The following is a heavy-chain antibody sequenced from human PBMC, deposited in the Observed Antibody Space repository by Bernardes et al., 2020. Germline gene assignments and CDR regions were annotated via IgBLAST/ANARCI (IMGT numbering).Heavy chain of an antibody. J-gene: IGHJ5*02. CDR1: GGSISSSNW. CDR3: AGAGLGDSSGWP. V-gene: IGHV4-4*02. Sequence: SETLSLTCAVSGGSISSSNWWSWVRPPPGTGLEWIGEIYHSGSTNSNPSLKSRVTISVDKSKNQFSLKLSSVTAADPAVYYCAGAGLGDSSGWPWGQGTLVTVSA. CDR2: IYHSGST. D-gene: IGHD6-19*01.